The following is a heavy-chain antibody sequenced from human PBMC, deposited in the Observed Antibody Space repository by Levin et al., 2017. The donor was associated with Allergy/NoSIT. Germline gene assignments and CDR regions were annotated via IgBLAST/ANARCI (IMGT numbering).Heavy chain of an antibody. D-gene: IGHD2-2*01. CDR3: AKKGHQLAGNVWFDS. J-gene: IGHJ5*01. CDR1: GFTFSTYT. Sequence: GESLKISCAASGFTFSTYTMNWVRQAPGKGLDWVSVISGDSYTIYYADSVKGRFTISRDNSKNTLYLQMNGLRAEDTAVYYCAKKGHQLAGNVWFDSWGQGILVTVSS. V-gene: IGHV3-23*01. CDR2: ISGDSYTI.